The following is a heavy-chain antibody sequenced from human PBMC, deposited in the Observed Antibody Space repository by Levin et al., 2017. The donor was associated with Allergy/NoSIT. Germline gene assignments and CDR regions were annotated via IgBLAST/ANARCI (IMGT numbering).Heavy chain of an antibody. D-gene: IGHD6-13*01. V-gene: IGHV5-51*01. Sequence: KVSCKGSGYSFTSYWIGWVRQMPGKGLEWMGIIYPGDSDTRYSPSFQGQVTISADKSISTAYLQWSSLKASDTAMYYCAVVAAAGTPYFDYWGQGTLVTVSS. CDR1: GYSFTSYW. CDR3: AVVAAAGTPYFDY. CDR2: IYPGDSDT. J-gene: IGHJ4*02.